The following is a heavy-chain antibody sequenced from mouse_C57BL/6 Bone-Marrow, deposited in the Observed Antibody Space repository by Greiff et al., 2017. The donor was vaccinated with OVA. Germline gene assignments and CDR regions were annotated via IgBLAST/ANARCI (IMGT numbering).Heavy chain of an antibody. D-gene: IGHD2-5*01. CDR2: ISYDGSN. Sequence: EVKLEESGPGLVKPSQSLSLTCSVTGYSITSGYYWNWIRQFPGNKLEWMGYISYDGSNNYNPSLKNRISITRDTSKNQFFLKLNSVTTEDTATYYCARDPYYSNKDAMDYWGQGTSVTVSS. CDR1: GYSITSGYY. J-gene: IGHJ4*01. CDR3: ARDPYYSNKDAMDY. V-gene: IGHV3-6*01.